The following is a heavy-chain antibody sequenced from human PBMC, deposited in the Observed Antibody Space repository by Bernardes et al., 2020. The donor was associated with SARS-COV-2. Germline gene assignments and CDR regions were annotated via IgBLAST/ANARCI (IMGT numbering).Heavy chain of an antibody. CDR2: LSQSGNI. CDR3: ARGRVDVNMILVVMTGAAYYFDS. D-gene: IGHD3-22*01. CDR1: GGSFSGND. Sequence: SETLSLTRAVYGGSFSGNDWSWIRQPPGKGLEWIGELSQSGNINYNPSLKSRVSISADKSKNQFSLKLTSVTASDSAVYYCARGRVDVNMILVVMTGAAYYFDSWGQGTLVSVSS. J-gene: IGHJ4*02. V-gene: IGHV4-34*01.